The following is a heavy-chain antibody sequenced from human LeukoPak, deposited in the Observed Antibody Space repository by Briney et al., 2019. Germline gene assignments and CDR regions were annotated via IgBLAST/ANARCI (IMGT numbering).Heavy chain of an antibody. CDR2: ISGSGANT. J-gene: IGHJ6*03. CDR3: AKDFNILTGYSPLRYYYYYYMDV. CDR1: GFSFGSYG. Sequence: GGTLRLSCADSGFSFGSYGMSWVRQAPGKGLQWVSAISGSGANTYYADSVKGRFTISRDNSKNTLYLQMNSLRAEDTAVYYCAKDFNILTGYSPLRYYYYYYMDVWGKGTTVTISS. D-gene: IGHD3-9*01. V-gene: IGHV3-23*01.